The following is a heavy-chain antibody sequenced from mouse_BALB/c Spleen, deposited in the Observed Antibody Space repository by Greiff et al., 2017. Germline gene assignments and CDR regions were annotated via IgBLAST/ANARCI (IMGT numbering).Heavy chain of an antibody. J-gene: IGHJ2*01. V-gene: IGHV2-9-2*01. CDR3: VRDRGYGYFDY. D-gene: IGHD3-1*01. Sequence: VQLQQSGPGLVAPSQSLSITCTVSGFSLTSYDISWIRQPPGKGLEWLGVIWTGGGTNYNSAFMSRLSISKDNSKSQVFLKMNSLQTDDTAIYYCVRDRGYGYFDYWGQGTTLTVSS. CDR1: GFSLTSYD. CDR2: IWTGGGT.